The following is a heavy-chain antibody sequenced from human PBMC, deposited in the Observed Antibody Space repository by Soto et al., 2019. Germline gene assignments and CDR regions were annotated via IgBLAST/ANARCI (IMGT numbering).Heavy chain of an antibody. J-gene: IGHJ6*02. D-gene: IGHD3-10*01. V-gene: IGHV1-69*12. CDR3: ARALGGSGIKYYYGMDV. CDR1: GGTFSSYA. Sequence: QVQLVQSGAEVKKPGSSVKVSCKASGGTFSSYAISWVRQAPGQGLEWMGGIIPIFGTANYAQKFQGRVTITADESTSTACMELSSLRSEDTAVYYCARALGGSGIKYYYGMDVWGQGTTVTVSS. CDR2: IIPIFGTA.